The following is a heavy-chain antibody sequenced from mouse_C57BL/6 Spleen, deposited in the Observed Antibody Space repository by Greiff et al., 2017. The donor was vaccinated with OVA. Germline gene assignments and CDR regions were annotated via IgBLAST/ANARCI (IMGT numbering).Heavy chain of an antibody. V-gene: IGHV1-63*01. Sequence: QVHVKQSGAELVRPGTSVKMSCKASGYTFTNYWIGWAKQRPGHGLEWIGDIYPGGGYTNYNEKFKGKATLTADKSSSTAYMQFSSLTSEDSAIYYCAREGYYYGSSAFDYWGQGTTLTVSS. D-gene: IGHD1-1*01. CDR3: AREGYYYGSSAFDY. CDR2: IYPGGGYT. J-gene: IGHJ2*01. CDR1: GYTFTNYW.